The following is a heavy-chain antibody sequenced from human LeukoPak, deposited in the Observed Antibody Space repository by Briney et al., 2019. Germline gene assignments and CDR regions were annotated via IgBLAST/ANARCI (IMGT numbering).Heavy chain of an antibody. CDR3: ARQVVPAASYYYYYMDV. CDR2: IYPGDSDT. V-gene: IGHV5-51*01. D-gene: IGHD2-2*01. Sequence: GESLKISCKGSGYSFTSYWIGWVRQMPGKGLEWMGIIYPGDSDTRYSPSFQGQVTISADKSISTAYLQWSSLKASDTAMYYCARQVVPAASYYYYYMDVWGKGTTVTVPS. CDR1: GYSFTSYW. J-gene: IGHJ6*03.